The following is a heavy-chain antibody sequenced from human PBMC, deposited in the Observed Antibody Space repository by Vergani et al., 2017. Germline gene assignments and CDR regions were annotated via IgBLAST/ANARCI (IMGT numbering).Heavy chain of an antibody. CDR3: ARDRGYGYTEDYYYYMDV. Sequence: EVQLLESGGGLVQPGGSLRLSCAASGFTFSSFAMSWVRQAPGKGLEWVSAITGSGGSRDYADSVKGRFTISRDNAKNSLYLQMNSLRAEDTAVYYCARDRGYGYTEDYYYYMDVWGKGP. CDR2: ITGSGGSR. CDR1: GFTFSSFA. D-gene: IGHD5-18*01. J-gene: IGHJ6*03. V-gene: IGHV3-23*01.